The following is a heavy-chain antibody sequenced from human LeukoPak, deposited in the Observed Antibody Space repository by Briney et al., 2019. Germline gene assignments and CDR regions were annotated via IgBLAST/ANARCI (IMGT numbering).Heavy chain of an antibody. CDR1: GFTFSSYD. D-gene: IGHD1-26*01. Sequence: GGSLRLSCAASGFTFSSYDMHWVRQATGKGLEWVSAIGTAGDTYYPGSVKGRFTISRENAKNSLYLQMNSLRAGDTAVYYCAKKGATTGDFDYWGQGTLVTVSS. CDR2: IGTAGDT. V-gene: IGHV3-13*01. J-gene: IGHJ4*02. CDR3: AKKGATTGDFDY.